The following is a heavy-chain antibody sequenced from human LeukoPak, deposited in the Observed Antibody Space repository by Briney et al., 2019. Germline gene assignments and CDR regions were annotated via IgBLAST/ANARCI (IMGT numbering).Heavy chain of an antibody. J-gene: IGHJ3*02. D-gene: IGHD3-22*01. Sequence: GASVTVSCKASGYTFTDYYMHWVRQAPGQGLEWMGWINPSSGGKNYSQKFQGRVTVTRDTSISTAYMDLSRLRSDDTAVYYCARAGVWDYSDSSGYHNAAFDIWGQGTMVTVSS. V-gene: IGHV1-2*02. CDR2: INPSSGGK. CDR1: GYTFTDYY. CDR3: ARAGVWDYSDSSGYHNAAFDI.